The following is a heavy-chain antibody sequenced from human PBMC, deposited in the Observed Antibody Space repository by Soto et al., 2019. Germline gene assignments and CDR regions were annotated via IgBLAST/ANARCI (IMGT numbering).Heavy chain of an antibody. J-gene: IGHJ4*02. V-gene: IGHV1-24*01. CDR3: ARRARMGAQLWLPFDL. CDR1: GYTLTELS. CDR2: FDPEDGET. Sequence: GSSVKVSCKVSGYTLTELSMHWVRQAPGKGLEWMGGFDPEDGETIYAQKFQGRVTMTEDTSTDTAYMELSSLRSEDTAVYYCARRARMGAQLWLPFDLWAQGSLVTVSS. D-gene: IGHD5-18*01.